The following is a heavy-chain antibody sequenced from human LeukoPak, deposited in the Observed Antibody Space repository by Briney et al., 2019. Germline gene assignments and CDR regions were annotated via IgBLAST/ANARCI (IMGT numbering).Heavy chain of an antibody. CDR3: AREPRVRGVIWRSHYYYMDV. D-gene: IGHD3-10*01. CDR1: GYTFTSYD. Sequence: ASVKVSCKASGYTFTSYDINWVRQATGQGLEWMGWMNPNSGNTGYAQKFQGRVTMTRNTSISTAYMELSSLRSEDTAVYYCAREPRVRGVIWRSHYYYMDVWGKGTTVTISS. V-gene: IGHV1-8*01. CDR2: MNPNSGNT. J-gene: IGHJ6*03.